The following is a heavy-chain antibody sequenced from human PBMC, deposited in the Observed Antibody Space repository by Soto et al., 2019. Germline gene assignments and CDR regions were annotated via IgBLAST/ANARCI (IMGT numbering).Heavy chain of an antibody. Sequence: QVQLQESGPGLVKPSETLSLTCTVSGGSISSYYWSWIRQPPGKGLEWIGYIYYRGSTNYNPSLKSRVTISVDTSKNPFSLKLSSATAADTAVYYCARRYGGNLDYWGQGTLVTVSS. V-gene: IGHV4-59*08. CDR2: IYYRGST. CDR1: GGSISSYY. D-gene: IGHD1-1*01. J-gene: IGHJ4*02. CDR3: ARRYGGNLDY.